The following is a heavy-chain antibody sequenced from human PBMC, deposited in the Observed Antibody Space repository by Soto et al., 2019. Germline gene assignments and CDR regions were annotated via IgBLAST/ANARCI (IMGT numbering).Heavy chain of an antibody. V-gene: IGHV3-30-3*01. J-gene: IGHJ6*02. CDR2: ISYDGSNK. Sequence: HPGGSMKLSCAASGLPFSSYAMHWVRQAPGKGLEWVAVISYDGSNKYYADSVKGRFTISRDNSKNTLYLQMNSLRAEDTAVYYCARESIAVAGTSFYYGMDVWGQGTTVTVSS. CDR3: ARESIAVAGTSFYYGMDV. D-gene: IGHD6-19*01. CDR1: GLPFSSYA.